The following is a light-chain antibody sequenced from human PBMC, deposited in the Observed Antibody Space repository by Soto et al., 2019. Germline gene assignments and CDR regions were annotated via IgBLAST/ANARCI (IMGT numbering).Light chain of an antibody. CDR3: QQYRSWPRT. Sequence: EIVLTPSPGTLFLVPGGRATLSCRASQSGSNNHLARYPQKPGPAPRLLLHRASPRATDMPGRFSGRGAGAEVTLTIRSLQSEDFAVYYCQQYRSWPRTFGQGTKVDIK. CDR1: QSGSNN. V-gene: IGKV3-15*01. CDR2: RAS. J-gene: IGKJ1*01.